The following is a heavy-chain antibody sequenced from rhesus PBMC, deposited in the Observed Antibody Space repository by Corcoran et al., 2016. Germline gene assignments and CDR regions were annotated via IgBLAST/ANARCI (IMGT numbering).Heavy chain of an antibody. CDR3: TRGSITLYDY. Sequence: QVQLVQAGAEIKQPGASVKLSCQAPGYTSTSYYIIWVRHAPGQLLEGMGWINPNKGNTGYAQKFQGRVTMTSDTSTSTAYMELSRLRSEYTAVYYCTRGSITLYDYWGQGVLVTVSS. D-gene: IGHD2-39*01. CDR1: GYTSTSYY. CDR2: INPNKGNT. V-gene: IGHV1S9*01. J-gene: IGHJ4*01.